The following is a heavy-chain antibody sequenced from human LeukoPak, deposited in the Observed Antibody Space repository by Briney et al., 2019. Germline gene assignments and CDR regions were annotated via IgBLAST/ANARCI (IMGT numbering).Heavy chain of an antibody. D-gene: IGHD2-8*01. J-gene: IGHJ5*02. V-gene: IGHV4-4*07. CDR3: ARDRGRMVYAVWFDP. Sequence: SETLSLTCTVSGGSISTYYWSWIRQPAGKGLEWIGRIDTSGSATYNPSLKSRVTISIDTSKNQFSLKLGSVTAADTAVYYCARDRGRMVYAVWFDPWGQGTLVTVSS. CDR1: GGSISTYY. CDR2: IDTSGSA.